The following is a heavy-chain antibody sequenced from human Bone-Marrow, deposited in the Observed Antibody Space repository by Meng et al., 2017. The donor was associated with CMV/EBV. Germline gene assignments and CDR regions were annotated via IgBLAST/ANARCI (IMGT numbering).Heavy chain of an antibody. CDR1: GFTSSSYG. V-gene: IGHV3-30*02. Sequence: GESLKISCAASGFTSSSYGMHWVRQAPGKGLEWVAFIRYDGSNKYYADSVKGRFTISRDNSKNTLYLQMNSLRAEDTAVYYCAKGRVVPAAFDAFDIWGQGTMVTVSS. CDR2: IRYDGSNK. J-gene: IGHJ3*02. CDR3: AKGRVVPAAFDAFDI. D-gene: IGHD2-2*01.